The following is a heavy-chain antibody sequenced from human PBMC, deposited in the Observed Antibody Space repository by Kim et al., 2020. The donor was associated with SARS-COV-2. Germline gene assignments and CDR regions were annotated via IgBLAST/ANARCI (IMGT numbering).Heavy chain of an antibody. Sequence: ASVKVPCKASGYTFTGYYMHWVRQAPGQGLEWMGRINPNSGGTNYAQKFQGRVTMTRDTSISTAYMELSRLRSDDTAVYYCARDSSIFGVVITPLSYYYGMDVWGQGTTVTVSS. CDR3: ARDSSIFGVVITPLSYYYGMDV. V-gene: IGHV1-2*06. J-gene: IGHJ6*02. D-gene: IGHD3-3*01. CDR1: GYTFTGYY. CDR2: INPNSGGT.